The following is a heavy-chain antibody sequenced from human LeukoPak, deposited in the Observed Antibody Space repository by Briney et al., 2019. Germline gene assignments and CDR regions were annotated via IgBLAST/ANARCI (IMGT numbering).Heavy chain of an antibody. CDR2: IHPGDSGT. CDR1: GYRFTNYW. CDR3: ARGGSYRYGSSDY. J-gene: IGHJ4*02. V-gene: IGHV5-51*04. D-gene: IGHD5-18*01. Sequence: GESLKISCKGSGYRFTNYWIGWVRQMPGNGLEWMGIIHPGDSGTRYSPSFQGQVTMSVDEPITTAYLQWSSLRASDSAIYYCARGGSYRYGSSDYWGQGTLVSVSS.